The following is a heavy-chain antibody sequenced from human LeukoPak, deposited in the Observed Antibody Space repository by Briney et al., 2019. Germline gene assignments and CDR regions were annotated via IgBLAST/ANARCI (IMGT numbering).Heavy chain of an antibody. CDR3: ARHRGPGPTTKVADY. V-gene: IGHV5-51*01. D-gene: IGHD1-26*01. Sequence: GASLKISCQGSGSRFTSYWIAWVRQMLGKGLEWMGIIYPGDSDTRYSPSFQGQVTISADKSISTVYLQSGGLKASDTAIYYCARHRGPGPTTKVADYWGQGTLVTVSS. CDR2: IYPGDSDT. J-gene: IGHJ4*02. CDR1: GSRFTSYW.